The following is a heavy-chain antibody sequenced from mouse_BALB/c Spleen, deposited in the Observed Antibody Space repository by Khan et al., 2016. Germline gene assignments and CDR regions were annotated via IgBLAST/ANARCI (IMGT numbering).Heavy chain of an antibody. J-gene: IGHJ1*01. Sequence: EVQLQESGPSLVKPSQTLSLTCSVTGDSITSGYWNWIRKFPGNKLEYMGYISYSGSTYYNPSLKSRISITRDTSKNQYYLQLNSVTTEDTATYYCAXGGYSPDWYFDVWGAGTTVTVSS. CDR3: AXGGYSPDWYFDV. CDR1: GDSITSGY. V-gene: IGHV3-8*02. CDR2: ISYSGST. D-gene: IGHD1-3*01.